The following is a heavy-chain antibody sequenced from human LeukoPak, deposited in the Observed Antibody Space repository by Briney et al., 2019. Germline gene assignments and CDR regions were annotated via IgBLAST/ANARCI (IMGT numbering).Heavy chain of an antibody. D-gene: IGHD3-22*01. CDR1: GTTFSRYG. CDR3: ASSRYYFDSRGYYQTNDAFDL. J-gene: IGHJ3*01. CDR2: VSYDGTNK. V-gene: IGHV3-33*01. Sequence: RTGGSLRLSCVASGTTFSRYGMHWVRQAPGKGLEWVAVVSYDGTNKYYSDSVKGRFTISRDNSENMVYLQMNSLRAEDTAVYYSASSRYYFDSRGYYQTNDAFDLWGQGTTVTVSS.